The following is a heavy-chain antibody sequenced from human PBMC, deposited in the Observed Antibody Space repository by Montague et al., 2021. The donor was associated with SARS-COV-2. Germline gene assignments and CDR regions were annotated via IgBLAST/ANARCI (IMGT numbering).Heavy chain of an antibody. Sequence: SLRLSCAASGFTFSSYWMHWVRQAPGKGPVWASRIDTDGTTTNYADSVRGRFSISRDNAKNTLYLQMHSLRDDDTAVYYCVRDLAGRYGYWGQGALVTVSS. J-gene: IGHJ4*02. D-gene: IGHD1-26*01. CDR2: IDTDGTTT. CDR3: VRDLAGRYGY. CDR1: GFTFSSYW. V-gene: IGHV3-74*01.